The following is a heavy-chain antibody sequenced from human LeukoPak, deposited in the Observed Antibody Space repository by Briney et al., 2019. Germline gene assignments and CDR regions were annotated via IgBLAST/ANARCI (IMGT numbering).Heavy chain of an antibody. J-gene: IGHJ4*02. Sequence: GRSLRLSCAASGLTFSSYGMHWVRQAPGKGLEWVAVTSYDGSNKYYADSVKGRFTISRDNSKNTLYLQMNSLRAEDTAVYYCAKGRRWELPTEFDYWGQGTLVTVSS. CDR1: GLTFSSYG. CDR3: AKGRRWELPTEFDY. D-gene: IGHD1-26*01. CDR2: TSYDGSNK. V-gene: IGHV3-30*18.